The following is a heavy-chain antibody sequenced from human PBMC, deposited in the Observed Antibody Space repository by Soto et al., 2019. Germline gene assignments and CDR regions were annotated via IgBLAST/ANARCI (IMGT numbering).Heavy chain of an antibody. Sequence: SETLSLTCSVSGGSISSSSYYWGLIRQPPGKGLEWIGSIYYSGSTYYNPSLKSRVTISVDTSNNQFSLKLSSVTAAATAVYYCARHGYDYGGNDAFDIWGQGIMVTVSS. D-gene: IGHD4-17*01. CDR1: GGSISSSSYY. CDR2: IYYSGST. CDR3: ARHGYDYGGNDAFDI. J-gene: IGHJ3*02. V-gene: IGHV4-39*01.